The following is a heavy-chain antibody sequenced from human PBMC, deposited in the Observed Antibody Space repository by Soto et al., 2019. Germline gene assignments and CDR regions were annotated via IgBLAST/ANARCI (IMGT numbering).Heavy chain of an antibody. Sequence: SETLSLTCAVYGGSFSGYYWSWIRQPPGKGLEWIGEINHSGSTNYNPSLKSRVTILVDTSKNQFSLKLSSVTAADTAVYYCARGLGRAVAGIGLNWFDPWGQGTLVTVSS. CDR3: ARGLGRAVAGIGLNWFDP. D-gene: IGHD6-19*01. J-gene: IGHJ5*02. CDR2: INHSGST. V-gene: IGHV4-34*01. CDR1: GGSFSGYY.